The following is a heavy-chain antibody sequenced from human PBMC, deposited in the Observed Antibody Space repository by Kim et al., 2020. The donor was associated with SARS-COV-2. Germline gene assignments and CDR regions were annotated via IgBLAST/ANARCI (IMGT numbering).Heavy chain of an antibody. V-gene: IGHV3-33*06. J-gene: IGHJ4*02. D-gene: IGHD6-19*01. Sequence: YADAVQCRFTISRDNSKSTLYLQMLSLRAEDTAVYYCAKEGSSGAQGFDYWGQGTLVTVSS. CDR3: AKEGSSGAQGFDY.